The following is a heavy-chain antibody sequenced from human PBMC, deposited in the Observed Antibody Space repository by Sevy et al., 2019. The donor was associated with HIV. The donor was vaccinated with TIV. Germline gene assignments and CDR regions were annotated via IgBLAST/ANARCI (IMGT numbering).Heavy chain of an antibody. CDR3: VKDPDYNFWRGDYGMHV. V-gene: IGHV3-64D*06. D-gene: IGHD3-3*01. CDR2: ISSDGVST. CDR1: GFSFSNSA. J-gene: IGHJ6*02. Sequence: GGSLRLSCSGSGFSFSNSAMNWVRQTPGKGLKYVSAISSDGVSTYYTDSVRGRFTISRDNSKNTFYLQMSSLRVEDTAVYYCVKDPDYNFWRGDYGMHVWGQGTTVTVSS.